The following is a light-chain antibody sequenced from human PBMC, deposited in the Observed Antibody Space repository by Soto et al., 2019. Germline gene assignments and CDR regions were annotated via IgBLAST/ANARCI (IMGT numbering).Light chain of an antibody. CDR3: VAWDDRLNGPV. CDR1: SSNIGGNP. J-gene: IGLJ1*01. V-gene: IGLV1-44*01. Sequence: QSVLTQPPSASGSPGQRVTISCSGSSSNIGGNPVNWYQQLPGTAPKRLIYGNNQRPSGVPDRFSGSKSATSASLAIRGLQSEDEADYYCVAWDDRLNGPVFGSGTKVTVL. CDR2: GNN.